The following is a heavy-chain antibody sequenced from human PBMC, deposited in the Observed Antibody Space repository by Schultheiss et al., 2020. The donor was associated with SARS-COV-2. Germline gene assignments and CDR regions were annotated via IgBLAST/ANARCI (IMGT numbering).Heavy chain of an antibody. D-gene: IGHD4-17*01. CDR3: ARPSTGKTTVTTWACDY. V-gene: IGHV3-48*01. J-gene: IGHJ4*02. CDR1: GFTFSSYS. CDR2: ISSSSSTI. Sequence: GGSLRLSCAASGFTFSSYSMNWVRQAPGKGLEWVSYISSSSSTIYYADSVKGRFTISRDNAKNSLYLQMNSLRAEDTAVYYCARPSTGKTTVTTWACDYWGQGTLVTVSS.